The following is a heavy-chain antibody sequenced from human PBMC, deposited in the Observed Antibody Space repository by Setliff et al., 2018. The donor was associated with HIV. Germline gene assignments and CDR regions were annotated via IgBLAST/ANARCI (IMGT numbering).Heavy chain of an antibody. CDR1: GHTFANSY. V-gene: IGHV1-46*01. D-gene: IGHD1-20*01. Sequence: GPSVKVSCKASGHTFANSYLHWVRQGPGQGLEWMGIMNPNDGGTQYAQNFRGRVSMTRDTSTTTVYMELYSLRSEDTAVYHCARSDISGTGYFDSWGQGTLVTVSS. J-gene: IGHJ4*02. CDR3: ARSDISGTGYFDS. CDR2: MNPNDGGT.